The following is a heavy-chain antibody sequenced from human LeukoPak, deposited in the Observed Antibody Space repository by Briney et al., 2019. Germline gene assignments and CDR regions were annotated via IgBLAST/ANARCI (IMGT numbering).Heavy chain of an antibody. CDR2: ISSNGGST. CDR3: VKAGYSSSWYISGPLWYRNYFDY. V-gene: IGHV3-64D*06. CDR1: GFTFSSYA. D-gene: IGHD6-13*01. J-gene: IGHJ4*02. Sequence: PGGPLRLSCSASGFTFSSYAMPWFRQAPGKGLKYFSAISSNGGSTYYADSVKGRFTISRDNSKNTLYLQMSSLRAEDTAVYYCVKAGYSSSWYISGPLWYRNYFDYWGQGTLVTVSS.